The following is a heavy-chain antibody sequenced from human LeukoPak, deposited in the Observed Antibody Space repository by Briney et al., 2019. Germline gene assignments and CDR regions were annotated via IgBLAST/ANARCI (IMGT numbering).Heavy chain of an antibody. V-gene: IGHV3-7*01. Sequence: PGGSLRLSCAASGFTFNRYWMSWVRQAPGKELQWVANIKQDGSAKYYVDSVKGRFTISRDNAKNSLFLQIHSLRAEDTAVYYCARDYRRDFDYWGQGTLVTVSS. CDR2: IKQDGSAK. J-gene: IGHJ4*02. CDR1: GFTFNRYW. CDR3: ARDYRRDFDY. D-gene: IGHD3-16*02.